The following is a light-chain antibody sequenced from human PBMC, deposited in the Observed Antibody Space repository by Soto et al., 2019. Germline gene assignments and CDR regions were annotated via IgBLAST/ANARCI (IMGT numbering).Light chain of an antibody. V-gene: IGKV3-11*01. Sequence: EIVLTQSPATLSLSPGERVTLACRAIQNVSTYLALYQQKPGQAPRLLIYDASDRATGIPARVSGSGSGTDLTLTISSPEPDGSAVDYFQQRTNWITFGPGTKVDIK. CDR3: QQRTNWIT. CDR1: QNVSTY. CDR2: DAS. J-gene: IGKJ3*01.